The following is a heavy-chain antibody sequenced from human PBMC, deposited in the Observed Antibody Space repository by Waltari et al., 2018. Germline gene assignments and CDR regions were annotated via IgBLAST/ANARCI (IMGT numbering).Heavy chain of an antibody. Sequence: QVQLQQWGEGLWKPSETLSLPCAVYGESFSGYYWSWIRQPPGKGLEWIGEINHSGSTNYNPSLKSRVTISVDTSKNQFSLKLSSVTAADTAVYYCARGVRYTAFWGQGTLVTVSS. CDR1: GESFSGYY. V-gene: IGHV4-34*01. J-gene: IGHJ4*02. CDR3: ARGVRYTAF. CDR2: INHSGST. D-gene: IGHD5-18*01.